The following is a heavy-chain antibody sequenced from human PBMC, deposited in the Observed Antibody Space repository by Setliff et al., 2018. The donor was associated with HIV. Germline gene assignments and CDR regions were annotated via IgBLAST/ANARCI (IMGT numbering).Heavy chain of an antibody. J-gene: IGHJ4*02. V-gene: IGHV4-34*01. CDR3: ARHGSITVADRGDFDN. CDR2: INHSGST. D-gene: IGHD3-10*01. CDR1: GGSFSGYY. Sequence: LSLTCAVYGGSFSGYYWSWIRQPPGKGLEWIGEINHSGSTNYNPSLKSRVAMSVDTSRSQFSLNLRSVTASDTAVYYCARHGSITVADRGDFDNWSRGTLVTVSS.